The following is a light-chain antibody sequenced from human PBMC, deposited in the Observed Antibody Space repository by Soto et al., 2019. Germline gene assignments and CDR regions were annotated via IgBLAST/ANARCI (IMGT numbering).Light chain of an antibody. CDR3: QVWDDNSDHHV. J-gene: IGLJ1*01. CDR1: NIGGKR. Sequence: SYELTQTSSVSVAPGQTARISCGGNNIGGKRVHWYQQKPGQAPVVVVYDDSDRPSGSPERFSGSNSGNTATLTISRVEAGDEADYHCQVWDDNSDHHVFGTGTKVTVL. CDR2: DDS. V-gene: IGLV3-21*02.